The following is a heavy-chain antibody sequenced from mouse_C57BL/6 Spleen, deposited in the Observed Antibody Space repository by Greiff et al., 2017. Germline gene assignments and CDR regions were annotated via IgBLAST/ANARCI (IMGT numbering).Heavy chain of an antibody. J-gene: IGHJ2*01. Sequence: EVQGVESGGGLVKPGGSLKLSCAASGFTFSDYGMHWVRQAPETGLEWVAYISSGSSTIYYADTVKGRFTISRDNAKNTLFLRMTSLRSEDTAMYYCARPGYYGSSFDYWGQGTTLTVSS. CDR3: ARPGYYGSSFDY. CDR1: GFTFSDYG. CDR2: ISSGSSTI. V-gene: IGHV5-17*01. D-gene: IGHD1-1*01.